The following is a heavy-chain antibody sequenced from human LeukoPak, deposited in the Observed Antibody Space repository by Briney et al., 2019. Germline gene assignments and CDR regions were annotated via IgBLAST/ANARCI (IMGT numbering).Heavy chain of an antibody. CDR3: ARVTTYDFWSGYYPTPFDY. Sequence: ASVKVSCKASGYTFTSYDISWVRQAPGQGLEWMRWISAYNGNTNYAQKLQGRVTMTTDTSASTAYMELRSLRSDDTAVYYCARVTTYDFWSGYYPTPFDYWGQGTLVTVSS. CDR2: ISAYNGNT. CDR1: GYTFTSYD. V-gene: IGHV1-18*01. D-gene: IGHD3-3*01. J-gene: IGHJ4*02.